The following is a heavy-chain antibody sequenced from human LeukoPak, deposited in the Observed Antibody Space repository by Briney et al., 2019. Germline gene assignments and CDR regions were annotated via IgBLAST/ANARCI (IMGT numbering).Heavy chain of an antibody. Sequence: SETLSLTCTLSGGSISSYYWSWIRQPPGRGLEWIGYIYYSGSTNYNPSLKSRVTISVDTSKNQFSLKLSSVTAADTAVYYCAREANWGFDYWGQGTLVTVSS. D-gene: IGHD7-27*01. CDR3: AREANWGFDY. CDR1: GGSISSYY. V-gene: IGHV4-59*01. J-gene: IGHJ4*02. CDR2: IYYSGST.